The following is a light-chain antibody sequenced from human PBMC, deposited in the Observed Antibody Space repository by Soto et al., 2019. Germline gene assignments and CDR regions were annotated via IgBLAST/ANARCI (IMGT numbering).Light chain of an antibody. CDR3: QPYNNWPRT. Sequence: EIGMTQSPATLSVSPGERATRSCRASQSVSSNLAWYQQKPGQAPRLRIYGASTRATGIPARFSGSGSGTAFTLTISSLQSEDFAVYYCQPYNNWPRTFGQGTKVDIK. V-gene: IGKV3D-15*01. CDR2: GAS. J-gene: IGKJ1*01. CDR1: QSVSSN.